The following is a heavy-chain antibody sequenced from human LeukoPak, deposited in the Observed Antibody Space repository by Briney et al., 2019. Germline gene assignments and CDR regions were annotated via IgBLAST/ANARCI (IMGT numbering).Heavy chain of an antibody. CDR3: ARDPPSGDYPNPPI. D-gene: IGHD4-17*01. Sequence: KPSETLSLTCTVSGGSISSYYWSWIRQPPGKGLEWIGYIYYSGSTNYNPSLKSRVTISVDTSKNQFSLKLSSVTAADTAVYYCARDPPSGDYPNPPIWGQGTMVTVSS. V-gene: IGHV4-59*01. J-gene: IGHJ3*02. CDR2: IYYSGST. CDR1: GGSISSYY.